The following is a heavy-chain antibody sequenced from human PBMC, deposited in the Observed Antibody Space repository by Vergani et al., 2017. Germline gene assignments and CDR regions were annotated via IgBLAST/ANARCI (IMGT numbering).Heavy chain of an antibody. D-gene: IGHD2-15*01. CDR1: GFTFSTYA. CDR2: LTGGGGST. CDR3: VKDPVSCENGLDP. Sequence: EVQLLESGGSLKQPGGSVRLSCAASGFTFSTYAMHWVRQAAGKGLEWVSALTGGGGSTYYADSFKGRFIISRDNSRDTLYLQMNSLRPDDTATYYCVKDPVSCENGLDPWGRETWVTVSS. J-gene: IGHJ5*02. V-gene: IGHV3-23*01.